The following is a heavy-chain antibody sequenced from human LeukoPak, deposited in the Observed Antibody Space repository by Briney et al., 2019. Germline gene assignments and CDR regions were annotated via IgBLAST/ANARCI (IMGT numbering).Heavy chain of an antibody. J-gene: IGHJ4*02. CDR1: GFTFSSYA. Sequence: GGSLRLSCAASGFTFSSYAMSWVRRAPGKGLEWVSAISGSGGSTYYADSVKGRFTISRDNSKNTLYLQMNSLRVDDTAVYYCARDIHYYDSSGYIPITYFDCWGQGTLVIVSS. CDR2: ISGSGGST. D-gene: IGHD3-22*01. CDR3: ARDIHYYDSSGYIPITYFDC. V-gene: IGHV3-23*01.